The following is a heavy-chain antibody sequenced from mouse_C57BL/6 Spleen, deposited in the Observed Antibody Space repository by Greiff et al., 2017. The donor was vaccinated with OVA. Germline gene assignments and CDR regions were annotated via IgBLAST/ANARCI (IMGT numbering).Heavy chain of an antibody. CDR1: GYTFTSYW. D-gene: IGHD1-1*01. J-gene: IGHJ4*01. CDR3: ASITTFAMDY. V-gene: IGHV1-59*01. Sequence: QVQLQQPGAELVRPGTSVKLSCKASGYTFTSYWMHWVKQRPGQGLEWIGVIDPSDSYTNYNQKFKGKATLTVDTSSSTAYMQLSSLTSEDSAVYYCASITTFAMDYWGQGTSVTVSS. CDR2: IDPSDSYT.